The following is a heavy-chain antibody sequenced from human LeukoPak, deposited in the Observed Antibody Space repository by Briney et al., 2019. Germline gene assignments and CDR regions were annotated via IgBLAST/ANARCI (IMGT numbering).Heavy chain of an antibody. CDR3: ARGYDY. CDR1: GGSIIGSTPY. J-gene: IGHJ4*02. D-gene: IGHD3-22*01. Sequence: SETLSLTCTVSGGSIIGSTPYWGWIRQPPGKGLDWIGIINYSGSTYYNPSLRSRVTISVDTSKNQFSLKLNSVSASDTAVYYCARGYDYWGQGTLVTVSS. V-gene: IGHV4-39*01. CDR2: INYSGST.